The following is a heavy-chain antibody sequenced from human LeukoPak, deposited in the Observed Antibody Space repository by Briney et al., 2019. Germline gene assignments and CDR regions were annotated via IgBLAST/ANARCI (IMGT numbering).Heavy chain of an antibody. CDR1: GFTFSDFY. D-gene: IGHD2-15*01. Sequence: GGSPRLSCAASGFTFSDFYMSWIRQAPGKGLESVSYISGSSSNTNYADSVKGRFTISRDNAKNSLYLQMNSLRPEDTAVYYCTRHPAEGDYWGQGTLVTVSS. CDR2: ISGSSSNT. J-gene: IGHJ4*02. CDR3: TRHPAEGDY. V-gene: IGHV3-11*03.